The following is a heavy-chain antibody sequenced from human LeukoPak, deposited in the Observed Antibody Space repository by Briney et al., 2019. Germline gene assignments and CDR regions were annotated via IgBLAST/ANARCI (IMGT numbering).Heavy chain of an antibody. J-gene: IGHJ4*02. CDR1: GFTFSSYA. CDR3: AKGKVNHLGALDY. CDR2: ISESGGGSYSGGGT. V-gene: IGHV3-23*01. Sequence: PGGSLRLSCAASGFTFSSYAMTWVRQIPGKGLEWVSTISESGGGSYSGGGTYYGDSVKGRFIISKDGSTKTLFLQVDRLRADDTGIYYCAKGKVNHLGALDYWGQGALVTVSS. D-gene: IGHD1-26*01.